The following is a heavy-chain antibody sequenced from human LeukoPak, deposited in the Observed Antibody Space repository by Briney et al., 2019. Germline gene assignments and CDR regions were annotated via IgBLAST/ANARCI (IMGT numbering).Heavy chain of an antibody. CDR2: ISRSSSYI. D-gene: IGHD4-17*01. V-gene: IGHV3-21*01. J-gene: IGHJ5*02. CDR1: GFTFSSYS. CDR3: AREADYGRPFALDP. Sequence: PGGSLRLSCAASGFTFSSYSMNWVRQAPGKGLEWVSSISRSSSYIYYADSVKGRFTISRDNAKNSLYLQMNSLRAEDTAVYYCAREADYGRPFALDPWGQGTLVTVSS.